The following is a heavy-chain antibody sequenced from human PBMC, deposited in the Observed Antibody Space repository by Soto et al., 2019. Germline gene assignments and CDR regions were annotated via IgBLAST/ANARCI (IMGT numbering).Heavy chain of an antibody. CDR2: IDWDDDK. Sequence: SGPTLVNPTQTLTLTCTFSGFSLSTSGMCVSWIRQPPGKALEWLALIDWDDDKYYSTSLKTRLTIPKDTSKNQVVLTMTNMDPADRATYYCARSGAPRYYYRMDVWRQGTTVTVSS. J-gene: IGHJ6*02. D-gene: IGHD1-26*01. CDR3: ARSGAPRYYYRMDV. CDR1: GFSLSTSGMC. V-gene: IGHV2-70*01.